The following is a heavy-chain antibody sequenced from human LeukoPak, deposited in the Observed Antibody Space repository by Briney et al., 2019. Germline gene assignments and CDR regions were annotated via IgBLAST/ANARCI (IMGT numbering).Heavy chain of an antibody. Sequence: ASVKVSFKGSGGTFRSYRVSWVGQAPGQGLEWMGGIIPIFGTPNYAQKFQGRVKVTTDDATGTAYMELSSLMSEDTAIYYCARVDRYHFYLDVWGKGTPVTVSS. J-gene: IGHJ6*03. CDR2: IIPIFGTP. CDR3: ARVDRYHFYLDV. V-gene: IGHV1-69*05. CDR1: GGTFRSYR.